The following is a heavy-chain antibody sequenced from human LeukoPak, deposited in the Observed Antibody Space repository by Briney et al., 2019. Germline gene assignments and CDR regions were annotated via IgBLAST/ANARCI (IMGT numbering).Heavy chain of an antibody. J-gene: IGHJ6*04. Sequence: SVRVSCKASGGTFSSYAISWVRQAPGQGLEWMGGIIPIFGTANYAQKFQGRVTITADESTSTAYMELSGLRSEDTAVYYCARGADYYYGMDVWGKGTTVTVSS. CDR3: ARGADYYYGMDV. V-gene: IGHV1-69*13. CDR1: GGTFSSYA. CDR2: IIPIFGTA.